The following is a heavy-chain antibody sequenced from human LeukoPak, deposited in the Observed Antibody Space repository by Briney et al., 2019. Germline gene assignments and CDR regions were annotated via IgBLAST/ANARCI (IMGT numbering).Heavy chain of an antibody. CDR1: GYGFTSYW. CDR3: ARHWGGYCSSTSCYGYWFDL. D-gene: IGHD2-2*01. Sequence: GESLQISCKGSGYGFTSYWIGWVRRMPGKGREWMGIIYPGDSNTRYSQSFQGQVTISADKSISTAYLQWSSLKASDTAMYYCARHWGGYCSSTSCYGYWFDLWGQGTLVTVSS. CDR2: IYPGDSNT. V-gene: IGHV5-51*01. J-gene: IGHJ5*02.